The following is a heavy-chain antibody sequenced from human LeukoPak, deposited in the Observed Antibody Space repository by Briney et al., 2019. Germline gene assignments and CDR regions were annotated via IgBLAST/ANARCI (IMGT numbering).Heavy chain of an antibody. Sequence: GGSLRLSCAASGFTFSSYGMHWVRQAPGKGLEWVAVISYDGSNKYYADSVKGRFTISRDNSKNTLYLQMNSLGAEDTAVYYCAKESGAIAVAGTTRFDYWGQGTLVTVPS. CDR1: GFTFSSYG. CDR3: AKESGAIAVAGTTRFDY. D-gene: IGHD6-19*01. CDR2: ISYDGSNK. V-gene: IGHV3-30*18. J-gene: IGHJ4*02.